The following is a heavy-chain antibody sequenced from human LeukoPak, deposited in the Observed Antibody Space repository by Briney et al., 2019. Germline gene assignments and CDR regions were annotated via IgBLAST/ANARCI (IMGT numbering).Heavy chain of an antibody. Sequence: GGSLGLSCAASGFTFDDYAMHWVRQAPGKGLEWVSGITWNSYSMGYADSVKGRFTITRDNAKNSLLLQMNSLRADDVALYYCAKSVGATTGGFDYWGQGTLVTVSS. J-gene: IGHJ4*02. CDR3: AKSVGATTGGFDY. D-gene: IGHD1-26*01. V-gene: IGHV3-9*03. CDR1: GFTFDDYA. CDR2: ITWNSYSM.